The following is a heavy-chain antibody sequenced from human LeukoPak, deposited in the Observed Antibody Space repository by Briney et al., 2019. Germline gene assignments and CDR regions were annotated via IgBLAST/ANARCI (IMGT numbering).Heavy chain of an antibody. V-gene: IGHV6-1*01. CDR2: TYYRSKWYS. J-gene: IGHJ1*01. Sequence: SQTLSLTCAISGDSVSSNSGTWNWIRQSPSRGLEWLGRTYYRSKWYSDYAPSVKGRITINPDTSKNHFSLQLNSVTPEDTAVYYCAAAHEKHWGQGTLVIVSS. CDR1: GDSVSSNSGT. CDR3: AAAHEKH. D-gene: IGHD6-25*01.